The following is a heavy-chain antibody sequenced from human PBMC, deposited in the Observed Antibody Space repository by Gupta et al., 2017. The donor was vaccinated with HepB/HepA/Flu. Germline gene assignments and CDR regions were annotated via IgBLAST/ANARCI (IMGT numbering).Heavy chain of an antibody. V-gene: IGHV5-51*01. CDR2: IYPGDSET. CDR3: ARRHCSSTSCYTDY. Sequence: EVQLVQPGAEVKKPGESLRISCKGSGYSFPSYWIGWVRQMPGKGLEWMGIIYPGDSETRYSPSFQGQVTISADKSISTAYLQWSSLKASDTAMYYCARRHCSSTSCYTDYWGQGTLVTVSS. D-gene: IGHD2-2*02. J-gene: IGHJ4*02. CDR1: GYSFPSYW.